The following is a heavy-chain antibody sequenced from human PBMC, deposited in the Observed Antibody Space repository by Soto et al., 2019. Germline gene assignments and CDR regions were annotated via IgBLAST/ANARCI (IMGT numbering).Heavy chain of an antibody. V-gene: IGHV3-23*01. D-gene: IGHD6-6*01. CDR1: GFTFSSYG. CDR3: ARETYSSSSPYYYYYMDV. Sequence: GGSLRLSCAASGFTFSSYGMSWVRQTPGLGLEWVSTISGSGVNTYYADSVKGRFTISRDNAKNSLYLQMNSLRAEDTAVYYCARETYSSSSPYYYYYMDVWGKGTTVTVSS. J-gene: IGHJ6*03. CDR2: ISGSGVNT.